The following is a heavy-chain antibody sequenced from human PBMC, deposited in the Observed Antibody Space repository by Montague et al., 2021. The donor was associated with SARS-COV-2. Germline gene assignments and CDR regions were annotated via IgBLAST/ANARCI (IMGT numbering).Heavy chain of an antibody. CDR2: IHTSGST. CDR3: ASSHCSGDCY. D-gene: IGHD2-21*02. Sequence: TLSLTCTVSGGSISYGSHFWTWIRQPAGKGLEWIGRIHTSGSTNYXPSLKSRVAISIDTSKDQFSLELSSVTAADTAVYYCASSHCSGDCYSGQGTLVTVSS. V-gene: IGHV4-61*02. CDR1: GGSISYGSHF. J-gene: IGHJ4*02.